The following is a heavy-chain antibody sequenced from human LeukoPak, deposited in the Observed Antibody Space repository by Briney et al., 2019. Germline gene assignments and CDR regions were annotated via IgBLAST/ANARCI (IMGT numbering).Heavy chain of an antibody. D-gene: IGHD6-19*01. CDR3: AKGSSGWLLRGGKVIDY. Sequence: PGGSLTLSCAASGFTFSSYAMSWVRQAPGKGLEWVSAISGSGGSTYYADPVKGRFTTSRDNSKNTLYLQMNSLRAEDTAVYYCAKGSSGWLLRGGKVIDYWGQGTLVTVSS. CDR1: GFTFSSYA. J-gene: IGHJ4*02. V-gene: IGHV3-23*01. CDR2: ISGSGGST.